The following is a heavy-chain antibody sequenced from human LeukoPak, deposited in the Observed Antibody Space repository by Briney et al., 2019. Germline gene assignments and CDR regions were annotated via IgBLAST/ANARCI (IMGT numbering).Heavy chain of an antibody. CDR2: INWNGAST. V-gene: IGHV3-20*04. D-gene: IGHD5-18*01. CDR3: ARARTGYSFGYAFVF. J-gene: IGHJ4*02. Sequence: GGSLRLSCAASGFPFSNFAMTWVRQAPGKGLEWVSGINWNGASTGYADAVRGRFTISRDNAKNSLYLPRNSLRGEDTALYYCARARTGYSFGYAFVFWGQGALFTVSS. CDR1: GFPFSNFA.